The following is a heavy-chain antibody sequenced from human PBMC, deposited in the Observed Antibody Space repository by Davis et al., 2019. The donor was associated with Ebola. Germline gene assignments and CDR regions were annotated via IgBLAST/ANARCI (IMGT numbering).Heavy chain of an antibody. CDR1: GFPFSSYW. J-gene: IGHJ4*02. CDR3: AGDARGWQQLVGY. V-gene: IGHV3-7*03. Sequence: PGGSLRLSCAASGFPFSSYWMSWVRQAPGKGLEWVASIRQDGSEKYYVDSVKGRFTISRDNSKKTLYLQMNSLRAEDTAVYYCAGDARGWQQLVGYWGQGTLVTVSS. D-gene: IGHD5-24*01. CDR2: IRQDGSEK.